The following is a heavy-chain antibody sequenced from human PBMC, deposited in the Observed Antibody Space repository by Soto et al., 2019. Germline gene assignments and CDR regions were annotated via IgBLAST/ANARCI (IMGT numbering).Heavy chain of an antibody. V-gene: IGHV3-30*18. J-gene: IGHJ3*02. Sequence: QVQLVESGGGVVQPGGSPRLSCAASGFTFSTYGMHWVRQAPGKGLEWVAVISYDGSNKYYTDSVKGRFTISRDNSKNTLYLQMNSLRAEETAVYYCAKAKVEMTIQAGRAAFDIWGQGTMVTVSS. D-gene: IGHD2-2*02. CDR2: ISYDGSNK. CDR1: GFTFSTYG. CDR3: AKAKVEMTIQAGRAAFDI.